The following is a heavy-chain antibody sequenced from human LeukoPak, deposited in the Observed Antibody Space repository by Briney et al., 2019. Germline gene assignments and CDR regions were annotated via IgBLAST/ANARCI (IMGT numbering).Heavy chain of an antibody. CDR1: GFTVSSNY. Sequence: GGPLRLSCAASGFTVSSNYMSWVRQAPGKGLEWVSVIYSGGSTYYADSVKGRFTISRDNSKNTLYLQMNSLRAEDTAVYYCARSMITFGGVIAHDAFDIWGQGTMVTVSS. D-gene: IGHD3-16*02. CDR2: IYSGGST. CDR3: ARSMITFGGVIAHDAFDI. V-gene: IGHV3-53*01. J-gene: IGHJ3*02.